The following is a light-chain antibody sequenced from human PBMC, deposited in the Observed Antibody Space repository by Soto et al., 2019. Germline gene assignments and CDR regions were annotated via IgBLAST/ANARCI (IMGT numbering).Light chain of an antibody. V-gene: IGLV2-14*01. Sequence: QSVLTQPASVSGTPGQSITISCTGSNSDIGIYDFVSWYQHHPGKAPKLIVSEVSHRPSGVSNRFSGSKSGNTASLTISGLQSEDESDYYCVSYTSDDVPYVFRTGTKLTVL. J-gene: IGLJ1*01. CDR2: EVS. CDR1: NSDIGIYDF. CDR3: VSYTSDDVPYV.